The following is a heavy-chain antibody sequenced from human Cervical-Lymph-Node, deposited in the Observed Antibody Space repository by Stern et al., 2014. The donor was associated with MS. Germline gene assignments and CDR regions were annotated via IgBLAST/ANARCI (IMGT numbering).Heavy chain of an antibody. Sequence: QVQLQESGPGLVKPSETLSLTCTVSGGSISTYYWSWIRQPPGKGLEWIGYMYYSGNTDYNPSLKSRGTISVDTSKNQFSLKLSSVTAADTAVYYCARGPYGNYFDYWGQGTLVTVSS. CDR3: ARGPYGNYFDY. J-gene: IGHJ4*02. CDR1: GGSISTYY. D-gene: IGHD4-17*01. CDR2: MYYSGNT. V-gene: IGHV4-59*01.